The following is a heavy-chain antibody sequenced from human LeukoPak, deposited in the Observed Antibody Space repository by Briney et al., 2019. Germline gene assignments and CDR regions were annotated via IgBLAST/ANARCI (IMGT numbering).Heavy chain of an antibody. CDR3: VGNIAARLDY. D-gene: IGHD6-6*01. CDR2: IYYSGST. CDR1: GGSIRGHY. V-gene: IGHV4-59*08. J-gene: IGHJ4*02. Sequence: SETLSLTCTVSGGSIRGHYWNWIRQPAGKGLEWIGYIYYSGSTNYNPSLKSRVTISVDTSKNQFSLKLSSVTAADTAVYYCVGNIAARLDYWGQGTLVTVSS.